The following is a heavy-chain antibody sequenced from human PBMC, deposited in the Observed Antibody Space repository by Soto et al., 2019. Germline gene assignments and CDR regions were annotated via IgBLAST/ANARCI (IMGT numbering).Heavy chain of an antibody. Sequence: SETLSLTCTVSGGSISSGGYYWSWIRQHPGKGLGWIGYIYYSGSTYYNPSLKSRVTISVDTSKNQFSLKLSSVTAADTAVYYCARGAGRDWFDPWGQGTLVTVSS. CDR2: IYYSGST. J-gene: IGHJ5*02. CDR1: GGSISSGGYY. V-gene: IGHV4-31*03. CDR3: ARGAGRDWFDP. D-gene: IGHD1-1*01.